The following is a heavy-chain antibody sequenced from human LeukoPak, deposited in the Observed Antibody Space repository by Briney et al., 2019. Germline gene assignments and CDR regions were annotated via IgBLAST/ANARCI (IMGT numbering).Heavy chain of an antibody. CDR1: GFTVSSNY. J-gene: IGHJ4*02. CDR3: ARDGGYSGYDLWY. CDR2: IYSGGST. Sequence: PGGSLRLSCAASGFTVSSNYMSWVRQAPGKGLEWVSVIYSGGSTYYADSVKGRFTISRDNSKNTLYLQTNSLRAEDTAVYYCARDGGYSGYDLWYWGQGTLVTVSS. D-gene: IGHD5-12*01. V-gene: IGHV3-53*01.